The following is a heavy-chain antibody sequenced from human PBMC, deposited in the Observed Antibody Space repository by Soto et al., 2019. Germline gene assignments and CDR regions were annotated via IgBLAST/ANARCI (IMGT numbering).Heavy chain of an antibody. Sequence: EVQLLESGGGLVQPGGSLRLSCAASGFSFSSYDMSWVRQAPGKGLEWVSGISGSGGSAYYADSVKGRFTISRDNSKNPLYVQMNSLRAEDTAIYYCAKEDDAWTNGHFDIWGQGTMVTVSS. D-gene: IGHD2-8*01. CDR3: AKEDDAWTNGHFDI. J-gene: IGHJ3*02. CDR1: GFSFSSYD. CDR2: ISGSGGSA. V-gene: IGHV3-23*01.